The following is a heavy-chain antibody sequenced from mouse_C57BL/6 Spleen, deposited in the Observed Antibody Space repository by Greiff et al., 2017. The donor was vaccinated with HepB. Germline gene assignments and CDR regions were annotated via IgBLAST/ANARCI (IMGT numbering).Heavy chain of an antibody. V-gene: IGHV1-80*01. CDR2: IYPGDGDT. CDR3: ARWGDGYYSFAY. Sequence: QVQLKQSGAELVKPGASVKISCKASGYAFSSYWMNWVKQRPGKGLEWIGQIYPGDGDTNYNGKFKGKATLTADKSSSTAYMQLSSLTSEDSAVYFCARWGDGYYSFAYWGQGTLVTVSA. J-gene: IGHJ3*01. CDR1: GYAFSSYW. D-gene: IGHD2-3*01.